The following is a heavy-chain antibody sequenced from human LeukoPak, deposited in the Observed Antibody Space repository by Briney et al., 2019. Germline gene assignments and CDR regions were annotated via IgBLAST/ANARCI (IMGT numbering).Heavy chain of an antibody. CDR3: ARGGAVTTSPLWWFDP. D-gene: IGHD4-17*01. Sequence: ASVKVSCKASGYTFTGYYMHWVRQAPGQGLEWVGWINPNSGGTNYAQKFQGRVTITADESTSTAYMELSSLRSEDTAVYYCARGGAVTTSPLWWFDPWGQGTLVTVSS. CDR2: INPNSGGT. CDR1: GYTFTGYY. V-gene: IGHV1-2*02. J-gene: IGHJ5*02.